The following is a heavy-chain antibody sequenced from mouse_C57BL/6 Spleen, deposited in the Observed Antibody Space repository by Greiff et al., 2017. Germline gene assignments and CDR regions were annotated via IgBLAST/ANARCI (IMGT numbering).Heavy chain of an antibody. CDR1: GYTFTSYW. J-gene: IGHJ1*03. CDR2: IYPGSGST. Sequence: QVQLQQSGAELVKPGASVKMSCKASGYTFTSYWIPWVKQRPGQGLEWIGDIYPGSGSTNYNEKFKSKATLTVDTSSSTAYMQLSSLTSEDSAVYYCARSKGLRGGYFDVWGTGTTVTVSS. V-gene: IGHV1-55*01. CDR3: ARSKGLRGGYFDV. D-gene: IGHD2-4*01.